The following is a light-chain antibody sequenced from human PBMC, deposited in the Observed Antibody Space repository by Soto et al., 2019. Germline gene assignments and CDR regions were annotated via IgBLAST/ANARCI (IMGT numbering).Light chain of an antibody. CDR3: PQYGSSGT. CDR1: QSVSNNY. J-gene: IGKJ1*01. V-gene: IGKV3-20*01. CDR2: GAS. Sequence: EIVLTQSPGTLSLSPGERATLSCRASQSVSNNYLAWYQQKPGQAPRLLIYGASNRATGIPDGFSGSGSGTDFTLTISRLEPEDFAVYYCPQYGSSGTFGQGTKVEIK.